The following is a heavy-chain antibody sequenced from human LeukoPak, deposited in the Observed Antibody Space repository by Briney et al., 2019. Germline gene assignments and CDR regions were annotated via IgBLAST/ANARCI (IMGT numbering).Heavy chain of an antibody. V-gene: IGHV4-4*07. J-gene: IGHJ4*02. CDR2: IYTSGST. Sequence: SETLSLTCTVSGGSISSYYWSWIRQPAGKGLEWIGRIYTSGSTNYNPSLKSRVTMSVDTSKNQSSLKLSSVTAADTAVYYCAREVVVVAATLSNYFDYWGQGTLVTVSS. D-gene: IGHD2-15*01. CDR3: AREVVVVAATLSNYFDY. CDR1: GGSISSYY.